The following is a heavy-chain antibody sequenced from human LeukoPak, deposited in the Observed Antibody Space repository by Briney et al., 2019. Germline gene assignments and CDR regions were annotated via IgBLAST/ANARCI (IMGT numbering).Heavy chain of an antibody. CDR1: GGSIIINSSPFY. V-gene: IGHV4-39*01. J-gene: IGHJ4*02. CDR3: LRYGSANYYNTFDN. CDR2: ISHSVST. Sequence: TSSETLSLTCTVSGGSIIINSSPFYWGWIREPPGKGLDWIGGISHSVSTYYNASLRSRVTISVDTSTNQFSLRLSSVTAADTAVYYCLRYGSANYYNTFDNWGQGTLVTVSS. D-gene: IGHD3-10*01.